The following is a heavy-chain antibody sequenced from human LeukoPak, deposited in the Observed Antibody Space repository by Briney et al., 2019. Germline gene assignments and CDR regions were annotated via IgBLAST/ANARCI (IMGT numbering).Heavy chain of an antibody. V-gene: IGHV3-23*01. CDR1: GFTFSSYA. CDR2: ISGSGGST. J-gene: IGHJ6*02. D-gene: IGHD3-22*01. CDR3: AKGPLYYYDSSGYYGYYYYGMDV. Sequence: GGSLRLSCAASGFTFSSYAMSWVRQAPGKGLEWVSAISGSGGSTYYADSVKGRFTISRDNSKNTLYLQMNSLRAEDTAVYYCAKGPLYYYDSSGYYGYYYYGMDVWGQGTTVTVSS.